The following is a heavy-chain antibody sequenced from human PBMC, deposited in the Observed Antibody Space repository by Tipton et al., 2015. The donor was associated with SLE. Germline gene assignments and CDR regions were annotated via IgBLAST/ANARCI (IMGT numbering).Heavy chain of an antibody. V-gene: IGHV4-61*02. CDR2: IYTSGST. CDR3: ARGYCSSTSCYTEADWYFDL. Sequence: TLSLTCTVSGGSISSGSYYWSWIRQPAGKGLEWIGRIYTSGSTNYNPSLKSRVTISVDTSKNQFSLKLSSVTAADTALYYCARGYCSSTSCYTEADWYFDLSGLGTLVTVSS. CDR1: GGSISSGSYY. D-gene: IGHD2-2*02. J-gene: IGHJ2*01.